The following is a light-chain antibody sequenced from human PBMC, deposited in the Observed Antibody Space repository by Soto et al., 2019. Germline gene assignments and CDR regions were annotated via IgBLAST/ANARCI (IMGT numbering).Light chain of an antibody. CDR1: SSDVGGYNY. CDR2: DVS. Sequence: QSALTQPASVSGSPGQSITISCSGTSSDVGGYNYVSWYQQHPCKAPKLMIYDVSNRPSGVSNRFSGSKSGNTASLTISGLQSEDGADYYCSSYTSSSTVVFGGGTKLTVL. CDR3: SSYTSSSTVV. J-gene: IGLJ2*01. V-gene: IGLV2-14*01.